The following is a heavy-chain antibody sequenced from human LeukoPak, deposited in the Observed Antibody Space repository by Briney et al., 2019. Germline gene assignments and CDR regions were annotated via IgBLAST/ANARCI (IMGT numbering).Heavy chain of an antibody. CDR3: ARVVYDILTGYLIDY. V-gene: IGHV3-66*01. CDR2: IYSGGST. D-gene: IGHD3-9*01. Sequence: PGGSLRLSCAASEFSVGSNYMTWVRQAPGKGLEWVSLIYSGGSTYYADSVKGRFTISRDNSKNTLYLQMNSLRAEDTAGYYCARVVYDILTGYLIDYWGQGTLVTVSS. CDR1: EFSVGSNY. J-gene: IGHJ4*02.